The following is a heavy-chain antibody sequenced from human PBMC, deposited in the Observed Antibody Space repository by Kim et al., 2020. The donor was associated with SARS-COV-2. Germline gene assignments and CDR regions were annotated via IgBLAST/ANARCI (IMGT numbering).Heavy chain of an antibody. D-gene: IGHD3-22*01. Sequence: GGSLRLSCAASGFTFSSYWMHWVRQAPGKGLVWVSRINSDGSSTSYADSVKGRFTISRDNAKNTLYLQMNSLRAEDTAVYYCAREVYYYDSSGYYYGAFDYWGQGTMVTVSS. CDR1: GFTFSSYW. V-gene: IGHV3-74*01. CDR3: AREVYYYDSSGYYYGAFDY. J-gene: IGHJ4*02. CDR2: INSDGSST.